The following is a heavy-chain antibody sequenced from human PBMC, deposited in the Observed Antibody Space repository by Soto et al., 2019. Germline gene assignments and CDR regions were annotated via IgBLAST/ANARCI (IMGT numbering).Heavy chain of an antibody. D-gene: IGHD1-1*01. CDR3: ARRAETNGWNGFGADKYYFDF. J-gene: IGHJ4*02. CDR1: GGTFSSYA. V-gene: IGHV1-69*06. Sequence: QVQLVQSGAEVKKPGSSVKVSCKASGGTFSSYAISWVRQAPGQGLEWMGGIIPIFGTANYAQKFQGRVTMTVDTSISTAHMELSSLRSEDTAVYYCARRAETNGWNGFGADKYYFDFWGQGTLVTVSS. CDR2: IIPIFGTA.